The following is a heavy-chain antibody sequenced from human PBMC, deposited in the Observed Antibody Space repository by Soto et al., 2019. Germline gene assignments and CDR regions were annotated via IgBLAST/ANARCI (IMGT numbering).Heavy chain of an antibody. Sequence: QVQLVESGGGLVKPGGCLRLSCAASGFTFSDYYMSWIRHAPGKGLEWVSYISSSGSDTNYADSVKGRFTVTRDNAKNSRYLQMNSLRAEDTAVYYCARNFRGYSGYSGYWGQGTLVTVSS. CDR2: ISSSGSDT. D-gene: IGHD5-12*01. V-gene: IGHV3-11*05. CDR1: GFTFSDYY. J-gene: IGHJ4*02. CDR3: ARNFRGYSGYSGY.